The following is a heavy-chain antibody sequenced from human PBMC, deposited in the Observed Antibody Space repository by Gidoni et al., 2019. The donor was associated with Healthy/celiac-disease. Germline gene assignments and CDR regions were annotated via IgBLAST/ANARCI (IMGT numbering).Heavy chain of an antibody. CDR2: IIPIFGTA. D-gene: IGHD6-19*01. J-gene: IGHJ4*02. Sequence: QVQLVQSGAEVKKPGSSVTVSCKAPGVTFSSYAISWVRQAPGQGLEWMGGIIPIFGTANYAQKFQGRVTITADKSTSTAYMELSSLRSEDTAVYYCARSTGIAVAIWYFDYWGQGTLVTVSS. CDR3: ARSTGIAVAIWYFDY. CDR1: GVTFSSYA. V-gene: IGHV1-69*06.